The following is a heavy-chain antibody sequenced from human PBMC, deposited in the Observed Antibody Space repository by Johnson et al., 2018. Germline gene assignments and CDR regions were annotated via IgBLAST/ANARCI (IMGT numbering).Heavy chain of an antibody. CDR3: ARGPRDGTLGAFDI. CDR2: INHSGST. CDR1: GGSFSGYY. V-gene: IGHV4-34*01. D-gene: IGHD3/OR15-3a*01. J-gene: IGHJ3*02. Sequence: QVQLQQWGAGLLKPSETXSLTCAVYGGSFSGYYWSWIRQPPGKGLEWIGEINHSGSTNYNPSLKSRVTISVDTSKNQFSLKLSSVTAADTAVYYCARGPRDGTLGAFDIWGQGTMVTVSS.